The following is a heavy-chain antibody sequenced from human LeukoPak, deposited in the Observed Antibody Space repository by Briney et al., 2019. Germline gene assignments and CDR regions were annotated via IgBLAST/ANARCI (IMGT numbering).Heavy chain of an antibody. Sequence: PGRSLRLSCAASGFTISTYWMSWVRQAPGKGLEWVANIKQDGSGKNIVEAVKGRFTISRDNAKNTLYLQMNSLRGEDTAVYYSSREQVAVPWGDSWGQGTLVTVSS. J-gene: IGHJ5*01. CDR3: SREQVAVPWGDS. V-gene: IGHV3-7*04. D-gene: IGHD6-19*01. CDR2: IKQDGSGK. CDR1: GFTISTYW.